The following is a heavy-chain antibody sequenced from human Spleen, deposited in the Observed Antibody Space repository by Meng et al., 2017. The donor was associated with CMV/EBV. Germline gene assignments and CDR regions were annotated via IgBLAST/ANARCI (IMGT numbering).Heavy chain of an antibody. CDR1: GYSFTGYF. D-gene: IGHD3-3*01. V-gene: IGHV1-2*06. CDR3: ARHIHYYDFWSGYGDGYYFDY. J-gene: IGHJ4*02. CDR2: IRPNSGGT. Sequence: ASVKVSCKASGYSFTGYFIHWVRQAPGQGLEWMGRIRPNSGGTNYAQKFQGRVTMTRDTSISTAYMELSRLRSDDTAVYYCARHIHYYDFWSGYGDGYYFDYWGQGTLVTVSS.